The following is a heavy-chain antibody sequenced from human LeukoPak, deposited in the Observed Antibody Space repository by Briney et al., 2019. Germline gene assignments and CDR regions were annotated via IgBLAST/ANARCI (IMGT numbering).Heavy chain of an antibody. J-gene: IGHJ4*02. Sequence: ASVKVSCKASGYTFTGYYMHWVRQAPGQGLEWMGWINPNSGGTNYAQKFQGRVTMTRDTSISTAYMELSRLRSDDTAVYYCATSRGYCSSTSRRDDYYFDYWGQGTLVTVSS. CDR2: INPNSGGT. CDR1: GYTFTGYY. CDR3: ATSRGYCSSTSRRDDYYFDY. V-gene: IGHV1-2*02. D-gene: IGHD2-2*01.